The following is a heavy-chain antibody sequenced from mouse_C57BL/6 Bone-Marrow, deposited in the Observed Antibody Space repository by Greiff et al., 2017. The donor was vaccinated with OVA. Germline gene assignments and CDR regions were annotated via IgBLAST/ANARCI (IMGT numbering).Heavy chain of an antibody. Sequence: EVQLVESVAELVRPGASVKLSCTASGFNIKNTYMHWVKQRPEQGLEWIGRIDPANGNTKYAPKFQGKATITADTSSNTAYLQLSSLTSEDTAIYYCALGPGNLRDYFDYWGQGTTLTVSS. CDR3: ALGPGNLRDYFDY. V-gene: IGHV14-3*01. CDR2: IDPANGNT. CDR1: GFNIKNTY. J-gene: IGHJ2*01.